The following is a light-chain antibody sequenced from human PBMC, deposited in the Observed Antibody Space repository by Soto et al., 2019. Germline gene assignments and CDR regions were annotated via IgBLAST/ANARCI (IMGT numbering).Light chain of an antibody. V-gene: IGLV1-40*01. CDR1: SSNIGAGYD. CDR2: GNS. Sequence: QLVLTQPPSVSGAPGQRVTISCTGSSSNIGAGYDVHWYQQLPGTAPKLLIYGNSNRPSGVPDRSSGSKSGTSASLAITGLQAEDEADYYCQSYDSSLSVVFGGGTKVTVL. J-gene: IGLJ2*01. CDR3: QSYDSSLSVV.